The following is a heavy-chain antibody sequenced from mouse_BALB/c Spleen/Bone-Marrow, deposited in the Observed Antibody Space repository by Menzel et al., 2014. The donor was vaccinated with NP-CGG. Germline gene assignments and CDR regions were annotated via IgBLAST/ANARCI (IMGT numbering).Heavy chain of an antibody. J-gene: IGHJ3*01. CDR1: GFNIKDTY. CDR2: IDPANGNT. CDR3: ANDWFAY. V-gene: IGHV14-3*02. D-gene: IGHD2-3*01. Sequence: EVKLMESGAELVKPGASVKLSRTASGFNIKDTYMHWVKQRPERGLEWIGRIDPANGNTKYDPKFQGKATITADTSSNTAHLHLSSLTSEDTAVYYCANDWFAYWGQGTLVTVSA.